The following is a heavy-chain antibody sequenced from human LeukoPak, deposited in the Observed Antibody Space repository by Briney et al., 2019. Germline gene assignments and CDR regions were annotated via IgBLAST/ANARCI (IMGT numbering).Heavy chain of an antibody. Sequence: SETLSLTCAVCGGSFSGYYWSWIRQPPGKGLEWIGEINHSGSTNYNPSLKSRVTISVDTSKNQFSLKLSSVTAADTAVYYCARGQKQWLANFDYWGQGTLVTVSS. CDR3: ARGQKQWLANFDY. D-gene: IGHD6-19*01. CDR2: INHSGST. V-gene: IGHV4-34*01. CDR1: GGSFSGYY. J-gene: IGHJ4*02.